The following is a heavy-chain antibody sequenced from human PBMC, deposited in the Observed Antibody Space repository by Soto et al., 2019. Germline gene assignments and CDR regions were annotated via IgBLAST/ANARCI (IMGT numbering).Heavy chain of an antibody. V-gene: IGHV1-18*01. CDR3: ASDDGFRYSSGPKGY. Sequence: QVQLVQSGGEMKKPGASVKVSCKASGYTFSTYGISWVRQAPGQGLEWMGWISAYNGNTNYAQNLQGSVTMATDTSASATYTVRTSRTSDDPAVFYSASDDGFRYSSGPKGYLCQGTVVTVSS. J-gene: IGHJ4*02. CDR2: ISAYNGNT. D-gene: IGHD6-19*01. CDR1: GYTFSTYG.